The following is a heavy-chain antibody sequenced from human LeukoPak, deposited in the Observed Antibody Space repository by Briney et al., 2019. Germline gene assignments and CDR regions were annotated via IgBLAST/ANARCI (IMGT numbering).Heavy chain of an antibody. Sequence: SQTLSLTCALSGDSVSSNSAVWDWLRQSPSRGLEWLGRTYYRSKWYNDYAVSVKSRITINPDTSMNQFSLQLNSVTPEDTAVYYCARSYNWFDPWGQGTLVTVSS. CDR2: TYYRSKWYN. V-gene: IGHV6-1*01. CDR1: GDSVSSNSAV. CDR3: ARSYNWFDP. J-gene: IGHJ5*02. D-gene: IGHD3-16*01.